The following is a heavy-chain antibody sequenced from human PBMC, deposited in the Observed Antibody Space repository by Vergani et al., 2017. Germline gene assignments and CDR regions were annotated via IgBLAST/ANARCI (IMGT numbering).Heavy chain of an antibody. J-gene: IGHJ4*02. Sequence: EVQVVESGGGLVQPGGSLRLSCAASGFTFSTYDMHWARQATGKGLEWVSAIGTAGDTYYPGSVKGRFTISRENAKNSLYLQMNGLRAGDTAVYYCARRDSSAPALDYWGQGTLVTVSS. CDR1: GFTFSTYD. V-gene: IGHV3-13*01. D-gene: IGHD6-25*01. CDR3: ARRDSSAPALDY. CDR2: IGTAGDT.